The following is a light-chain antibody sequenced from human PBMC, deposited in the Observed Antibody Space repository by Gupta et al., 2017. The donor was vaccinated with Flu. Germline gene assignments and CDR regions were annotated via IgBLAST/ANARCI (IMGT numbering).Light chain of an antibody. CDR2: GAS. J-gene: IGKJ3*01. CDR3: QQYDSSPLFA. Sequence: TLSLSPGERATLSCRAGQSVNSTYLAWYQQKPGQAPRLLIYGASSRATGIPDRFSGSGSGTDFTLTINRLEPEDFAVYYCQQYDSSPLFAFGPGTKVDIK. CDR1: QSVNSTY. V-gene: IGKV3-20*01.